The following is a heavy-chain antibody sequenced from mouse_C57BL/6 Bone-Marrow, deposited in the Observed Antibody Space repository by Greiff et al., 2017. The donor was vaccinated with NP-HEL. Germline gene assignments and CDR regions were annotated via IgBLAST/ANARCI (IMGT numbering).Heavy chain of an antibody. D-gene: IGHD2-2*01. CDR2: ISNLAYSI. CDR3: ARTGDGYAWFAY. CDR1: GFTFSDYG. Sequence: EVQRVESGGGLVQPGGSLKLSCAASGFTFSDYGMAWVRQAPRKGPEWVAFISNLAYSIYYADTVTGRFTISRENAKNTLYLEMSSLRSEDTAMYYCARTGDGYAWFAYWGQGTLVTVSA. J-gene: IGHJ3*01. V-gene: IGHV5-15*01.